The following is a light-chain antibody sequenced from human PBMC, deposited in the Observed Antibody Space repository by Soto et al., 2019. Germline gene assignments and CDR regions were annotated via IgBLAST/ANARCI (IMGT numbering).Light chain of an antibody. Sequence: DLVMSPSPLSLPVTPVEPASISCRSSQSLPHSNGYNYLDWYLQKPGQSPQLLLYWRSNRASGGPGRLSGSGSGIDSKLKINRSGAEGVGGYLCMAGLQSPPTFGHGTNVDVK. CDR1: QSLPHSNGYNY. CDR3: MAGLQSPPT. J-gene: IGKJ1*01. V-gene: IGKV2-28*01. CDR2: WRS.